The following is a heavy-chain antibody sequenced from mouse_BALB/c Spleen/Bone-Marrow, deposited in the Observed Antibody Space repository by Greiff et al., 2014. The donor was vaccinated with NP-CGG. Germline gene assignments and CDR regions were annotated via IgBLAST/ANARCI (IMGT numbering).Heavy chain of an antibody. CDR2: IDPETGGT. D-gene: IGHD4-1*01. J-gene: IGHJ3*01. CDR3: TRRTGDPY. Sequence: LQESGAELVRPGASVTLSCKASGYTFTDYEMHWVKQTPVHGLEWIGAIDPETGGTAYNQKFKGKATLTADKSSSTAYMELRSLTSEDSAVYYCTRRTGDPYWGQGTLVTVSA. V-gene: IGHV1-15*01. CDR1: GYTFTDYE.